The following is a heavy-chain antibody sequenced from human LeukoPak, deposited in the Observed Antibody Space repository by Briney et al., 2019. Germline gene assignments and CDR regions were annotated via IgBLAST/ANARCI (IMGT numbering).Heavy chain of an antibody. J-gene: IGHJ4*02. CDR3: AAETMTTVTTEDY. CDR2: IVVGSGNT. V-gene: IGHV1-58*01. Sequence: EASVKVSCKASGFTFTISAVQWVRQTRGQRLEWIGWIVVGSGNTNYAQKFQERVTITRDMSTSTAYMELSSLRSEDTAVYYCAAETMTTVTTEDYWGQGTLVTVSS. D-gene: IGHD4-17*01. CDR1: GFTFTISA.